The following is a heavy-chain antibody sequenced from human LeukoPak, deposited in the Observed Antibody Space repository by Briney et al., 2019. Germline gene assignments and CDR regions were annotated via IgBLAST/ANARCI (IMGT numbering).Heavy chain of an antibody. V-gene: IGHV3-48*03. CDR3: ASHFCSSEACYRMVN. CDR1: GFTFTSYD. Sequence: GGSLRRSCAASGFTFTSYDVNWVRQAPGKGLDWVSYIRSDGSTIHYADSVKGRFTISRDNAKKSVYLQMNSLRAEDTAVYYCASHFCSSEACYRMVNWGQGTLVTVSS. D-gene: IGHD2-2*01. CDR2: IRSDGSTI. J-gene: IGHJ4*02.